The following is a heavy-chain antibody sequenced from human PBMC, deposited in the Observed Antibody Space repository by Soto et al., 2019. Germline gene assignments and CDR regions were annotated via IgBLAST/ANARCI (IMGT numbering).Heavy chain of an antibody. V-gene: IGHV4-4*07. D-gene: IGHD2-2*01. Sequence: QVQLQESGPGLVKPSETLSLSCTVSGDSFSNYYCNWVRKSAGKGLEWIGRIYTTGSTTYNPSLKSRLAMSVDTSKNQCSLRLTSMTAADTAVYYCATGRSEVVPGAMDTWGQGTLVTVSS. CDR2: IYTTGST. CDR1: GDSFSNYY. J-gene: IGHJ5*02. CDR3: ATGRSEVVPGAMDT.